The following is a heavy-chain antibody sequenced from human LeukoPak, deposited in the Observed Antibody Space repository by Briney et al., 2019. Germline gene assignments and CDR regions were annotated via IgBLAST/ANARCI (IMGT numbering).Heavy chain of an antibody. J-gene: IGHJ4*02. V-gene: IGHV3-9*01. D-gene: IGHD5-18*01. CDR1: GFTFDDYA. Sequence: PGGSLRLSCAASGFTFDDYAMHWVRQAPGKGLEWVSGISWNSGSIGYADSVKGRFTISRDNAKNSLYLQMNSLRAEDTAVYYCARGLTRSGYSYGSDYWGQGTLATVSS. CDR2: ISWNSGSI. CDR3: ARGLTRSGYSYGSDY.